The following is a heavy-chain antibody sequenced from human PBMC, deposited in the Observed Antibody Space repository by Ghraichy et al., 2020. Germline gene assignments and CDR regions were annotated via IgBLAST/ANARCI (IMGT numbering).Heavy chain of an antibody. D-gene: IGHD3-22*01. J-gene: IGHJ4*02. CDR2: INHSGST. V-gene: IGHV4-34*01. CDR3: ARGLYYYDSSGYYPPDY. CDR1: GGSFSGYY. Sequence: SETLSLTCAVYGGSFSGYYWSWIRQPPGKGLEWIGEINHSGSTNYNPSLKSRVTISVDTSKNQFSLKLSSVTAADTAVYYCARGLYYYDSSGYYPPDYWGQGTLVTVSS.